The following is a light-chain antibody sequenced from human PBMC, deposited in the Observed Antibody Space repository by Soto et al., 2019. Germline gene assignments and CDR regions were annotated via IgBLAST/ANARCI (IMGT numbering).Light chain of an antibody. V-gene: IGKV1-5*01. Sequence: DIQMTQSPSTLSASVGDRVTITCRASQSISSWLAWYQQKPGKAPKLLIYDASSLESGVLSRFSGSGSGTEFTLTISSLQPDDFATYYCQQYNSYSLAFGQGTRLEIK. J-gene: IGKJ5*01. CDR2: DAS. CDR1: QSISSW. CDR3: QQYNSYSLA.